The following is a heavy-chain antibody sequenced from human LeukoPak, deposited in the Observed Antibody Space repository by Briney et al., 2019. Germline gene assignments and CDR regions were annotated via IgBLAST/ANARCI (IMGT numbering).Heavy chain of an antibody. CDR2: IYYSGNT. CDR3: ARSYCGGGSCGAFDI. D-gene: IGHD2-15*01. CDR1: GGSFSIYY. Sequence: SETLSLTCAVYGGSFSIYYWSWIRQPPGKGLEWIGYIYYSGNTNYNPSLKSRVTISVDTSKNQFSLRLSSVTAADTAVYYCARSYCGGGSCGAFDIWGQGTMVTVSS. J-gene: IGHJ3*02. V-gene: IGHV4-59*01.